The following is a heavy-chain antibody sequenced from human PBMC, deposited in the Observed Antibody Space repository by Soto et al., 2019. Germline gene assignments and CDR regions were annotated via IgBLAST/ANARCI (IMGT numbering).Heavy chain of an antibody. CDR3: AKRSSSSTFDY. Sequence: EVQLLESGGGLVQPGESLRLCGAASGFTFSSYPMSWVRQAPGKGLEWDSVISGSDDSTYYADSVKGRFTISRDNSKNTLYLQMNSLRAEDTAVYYCAKRSSSSTFDYWGQGTLVTVSS. CDR1: GFTFSSYP. CDR2: ISGSDDST. V-gene: IGHV3-23*01. J-gene: IGHJ4*02. D-gene: IGHD6-6*01.